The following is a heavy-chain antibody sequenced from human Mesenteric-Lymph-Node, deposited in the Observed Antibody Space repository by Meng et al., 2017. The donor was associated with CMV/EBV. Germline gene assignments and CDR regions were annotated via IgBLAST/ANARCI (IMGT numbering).Heavy chain of an antibody. CDR1: GGSFSAYY. J-gene: IGHJ4*02. V-gene: IGHV4-34*01. Sequence: SDTLSLTCAVYGGSFSAYYWSWIRQSPGKGLEWFGEISHSGTPNYNPSLKSRVTISVDTSKNHFSLKLTSVTAADTAVYYCAREASYSNGFDSWGQGTLVTVSS. CDR3: AREASYSNGFDS. D-gene: IGHD4-11*01. CDR2: ISHSGTP.